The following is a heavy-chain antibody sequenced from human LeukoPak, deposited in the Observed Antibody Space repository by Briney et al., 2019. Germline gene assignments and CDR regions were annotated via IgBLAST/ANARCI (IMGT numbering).Heavy chain of an antibody. V-gene: IGHV4-59*01. CDR1: GGSISNYY. J-gene: IGHJ6*04. Sequence: SETLSLTCTVSGGSISNYYGSWIRQPPGKGLEWIGYIYYRGSANYNPSLKRRVTISVDTSKNQLSLNLSSVTAADTAVYYCARDNRYQLPRTGYYYTYYGMDVGGKGTTVTVSS. CDR3: ARDNRYQLPRTGYYYTYYGMDV. CDR2: IYYRGSA. D-gene: IGHD2-2*01.